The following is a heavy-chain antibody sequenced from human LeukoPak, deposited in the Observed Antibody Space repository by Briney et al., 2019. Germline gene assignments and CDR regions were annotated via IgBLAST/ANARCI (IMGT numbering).Heavy chain of an antibody. CDR3: ARDRRLAAPTYYFDY. J-gene: IGHJ4*02. Sequence: GGSLRLSCAASGLTFSSYSMNWVRQAPGKGLEWVSSISSSSSYIYYADSVKGRFTISRDNAKNSLYLQMNSLRAEDTAVYYCARDRRLAAPTYYFDYWGQGTLVTVSS. CDR1: GLTFSSYS. D-gene: IGHD6-13*01. V-gene: IGHV3-21*01. CDR2: ISSSSSYI.